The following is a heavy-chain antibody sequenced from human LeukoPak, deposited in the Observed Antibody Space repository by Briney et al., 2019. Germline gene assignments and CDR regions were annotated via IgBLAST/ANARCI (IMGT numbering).Heavy chain of an antibody. CDR2: ISSNGNKI. CDR1: EFTFSNFA. D-gene: IGHD6-6*01. V-gene: IGHV3-30*01. CDR3: ARGPSSRSGKQDS. J-gene: IGHJ4*02. Sequence: PGGSLRLSCTASEFTFSNFAPHWVRQAPGKGLEWVAVISSNGNKIYYADSVRGRFTIFRDTSNKTVSLHMNDMRVEDTALYYCARGPSSRSGKQDSWGRGTLVTVSS.